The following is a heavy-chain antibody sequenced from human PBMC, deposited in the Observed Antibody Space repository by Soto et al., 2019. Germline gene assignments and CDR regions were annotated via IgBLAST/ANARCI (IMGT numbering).Heavy chain of an antibody. D-gene: IGHD6-19*01. CDR3: ARAVAVAGEFDY. J-gene: IGHJ4*02. CDR2: ISAYNGNT. Sequence: ASVKVSCKASGYTFTINGSIWVRQAPGQGLEWMGWISAYNGNTNYAQKLQGRVTMTTDTSTSTAYMELRSLRSDDTAVYYCARAVAVAGEFDYWGQGTLVTVSS. V-gene: IGHV1-18*01. CDR1: GYTFTING.